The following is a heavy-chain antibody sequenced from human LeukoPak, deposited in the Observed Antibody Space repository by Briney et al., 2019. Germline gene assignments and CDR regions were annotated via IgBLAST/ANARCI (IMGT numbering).Heavy chain of an antibody. V-gene: IGHV4-4*07. Sequence: SETLSLTCTVSGGSISSYYWSWIRQPAGKGLEWIGRIYTSGSTNYNPSLKSRVTMSVDTSKNQFSLKLSSVTAADTAVYYCARDVMDIVVVPAAIPGNWFDPWGQGTLVTVSS. J-gene: IGHJ5*02. D-gene: IGHD2-2*02. CDR3: ARDVMDIVVVPAAIPGNWFDP. CDR2: IYTSGST. CDR1: GGSISSYY.